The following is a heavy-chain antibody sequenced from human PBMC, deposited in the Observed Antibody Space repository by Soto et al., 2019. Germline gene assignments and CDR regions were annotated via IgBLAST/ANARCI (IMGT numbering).Heavy chain of an antibody. CDR1: GYTFTGYY. CDR3: AILFGWGATGLFDY. V-gene: IGHV1-2*04. J-gene: IGHJ4*02. Sequence: QVQLVQFGAEVKKPGASVKVSCKASGYTFTGYYMHWVRQAPGQGLEWMGWINPNSGGTNYAQKFQGWVTMTRDTSISTAYMELSRLRSDDTAVYYCAILFGWGATGLFDYWGQGTLVTVSS. D-gene: IGHD1-26*01. CDR2: INPNSGGT.